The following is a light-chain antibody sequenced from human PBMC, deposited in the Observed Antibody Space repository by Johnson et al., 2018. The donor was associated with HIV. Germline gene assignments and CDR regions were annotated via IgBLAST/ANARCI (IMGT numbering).Light chain of an antibody. J-gene: IGLJ1*01. Sequence: QSLLTQPPSVSAAPGQKVTISCSGSTSTIGNNYVSWYQVLPGTAPKLLIYENDKRPSGIPDRFSGSKSGTSATLGITGLQTGDEADYYCGPWETSLSAGGVFGTGTKVTVL. V-gene: IGLV1-51*02. CDR3: GPWETSLSAGGV. CDR1: TSTIGNNY. CDR2: END.